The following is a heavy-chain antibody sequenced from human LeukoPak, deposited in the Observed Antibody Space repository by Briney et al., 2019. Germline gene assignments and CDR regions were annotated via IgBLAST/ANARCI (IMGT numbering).Heavy chain of an antibody. Sequence: SETLSLTCTVSGGSIPTKNFYWGWIRQPPGKGLEWIGSVFYSGRTYYNPSLKGRVTISVDTSKNQFSLKLSSVTAADTAVYYCARHGCSSTSCYTGRGWFDPWGQGTLVTVSS. J-gene: IGHJ5*02. D-gene: IGHD2-2*02. CDR1: GGSIPTKNFY. V-gene: IGHV4-39*01. CDR2: VFYSGRT. CDR3: ARHGCSSTSCYTGRGWFDP.